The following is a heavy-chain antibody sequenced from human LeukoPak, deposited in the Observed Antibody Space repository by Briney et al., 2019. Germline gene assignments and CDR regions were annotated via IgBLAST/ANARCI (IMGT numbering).Heavy chain of an antibody. J-gene: IGHJ5*02. CDR3: AGGPVVVAATDKGVDP. V-gene: IGHV4-4*02. CDR2: IYHSGST. CDR1: GGSISSSNW. Sequence: AETLSLTCAVSGGSISSSNWWSCVRQPPGKGLEWIGEIYHSGSTNYNPSLKSRVTISVDKSKNQFSLKLSSVTATDTAVYYCAGGPVVVAATDKGVDPWGRGTLVTVSP. D-gene: IGHD2-15*01.